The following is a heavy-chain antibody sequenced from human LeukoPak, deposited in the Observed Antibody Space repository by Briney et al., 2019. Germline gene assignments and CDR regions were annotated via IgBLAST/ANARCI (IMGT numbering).Heavy chain of an antibody. Sequence: GGSLRLSCAASGFAFSSRGMHWVRQAPGKGLEWVSSISSSSSYIYYADSVKGRFTISRDNAKNSLYLQMNSLRAEDTAVYYCARDFVPATASPWGQGTLVTVSS. CDR2: ISSSSSYI. CDR3: ARDFVPATASP. CDR1: GFAFSSRG. D-gene: IGHD2-2*01. V-gene: IGHV3-21*01. J-gene: IGHJ5*02.